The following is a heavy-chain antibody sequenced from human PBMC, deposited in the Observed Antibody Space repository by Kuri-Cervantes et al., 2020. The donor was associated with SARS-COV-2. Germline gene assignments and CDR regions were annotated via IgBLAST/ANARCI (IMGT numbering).Heavy chain of an antibody. CDR1: GFTFSDYY. J-gene: IGHJ6*02. D-gene: IGHD2-15*01. CDR2: ISYDGSNK. CDR3: AKDRDCSGGSCYDYYYYGMDV. V-gene: IGHV3-30*18. Sequence: GGSLRLSCAASGFTFSDYYMSWVRQAPGKGLEWVAVISYDGSNKYYADSVKGRFTISRDNSKNTLYLQMNSLRAEDTAVYYCAKDRDCSGGSCYDYYYYGMDVWGQGTTVTVSS.